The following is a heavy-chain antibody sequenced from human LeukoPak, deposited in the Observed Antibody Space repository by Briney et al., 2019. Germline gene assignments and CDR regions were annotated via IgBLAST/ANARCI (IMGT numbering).Heavy chain of an antibody. Sequence: SETLSLTCTVSGGSISSYYWSWIRQPPGKGLEWIGSIYYSGSTYYNPSLKSRVTISVDTSKNQFSLKLSSVTAADTAVYYCARGYSSGWDPFDYWGQGTLVTVSS. V-gene: IGHV4-59*05. J-gene: IGHJ4*02. CDR1: GGSISSYY. CDR3: ARGYSSGWDPFDY. D-gene: IGHD6-19*01. CDR2: IYYSGST.